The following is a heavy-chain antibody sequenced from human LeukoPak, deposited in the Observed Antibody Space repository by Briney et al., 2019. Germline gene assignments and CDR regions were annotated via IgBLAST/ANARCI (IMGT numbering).Heavy chain of an antibody. J-gene: IGHJ5*02. CDR1: GFTFSSYS. Sequence: GGSLRLSCAASGFTFSSYSMNWVRQAPGKGLEWVSYISSSSSTIYYADSVKGRFTISRDNSKNTLYLQMNSLRAEDTAVYYCAKDVLRFSNWFDPWGQGTLVTVSS. V-gene: IGHV3-48*01. CDR2: ISSSSSTI. CDR3: AKDVLRFSNWFDP. D-gene: IGHD3-3*01.